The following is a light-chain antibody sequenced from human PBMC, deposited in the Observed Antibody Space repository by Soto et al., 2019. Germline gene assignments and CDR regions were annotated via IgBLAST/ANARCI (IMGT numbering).Light chain of an antibody. CDR3: QQYYSVPLYT. Sequence: DIVMTQSPDSLAVSLGERATINCKSSQSVLYSSNNKNYLAWYQQKPGQPPKVIIYWASTRESGVSDRFSGSGSGTDFTLTISSLQAEDVAIYYCQQYYSVPLYTFGQGTKLEIK. J-gene: IGKJ2*01. CDR1: QSVLYSSNNKNY. V-gene: IGKV4-1*01. CDR2: WAS.